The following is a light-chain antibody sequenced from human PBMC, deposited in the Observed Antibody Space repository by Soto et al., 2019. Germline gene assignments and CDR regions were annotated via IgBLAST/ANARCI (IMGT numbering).Light chain of an antibody. J-gene: IGLJ2*01. V-gene: IGLV2-14*01. CDR1: NNDIGSYNF. CDR3: TSYAGTGVVI. Sequence: QSALTQPASVSGSPGQSISVSCTGSNNDIGSYNFVSWFQQHPGKVPKLIIYEVNNRPSGVSIRFSGSKSGNTASLTISGLQPDDEADYYCTSYAGTGVVIFGGGTKLTVL. CDR2: EVN.